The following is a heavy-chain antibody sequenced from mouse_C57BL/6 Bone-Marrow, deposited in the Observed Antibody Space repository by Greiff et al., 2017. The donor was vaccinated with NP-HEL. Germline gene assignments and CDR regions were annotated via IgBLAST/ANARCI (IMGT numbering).Heavy chain of an antibody. CDR1: GFTFSSYG. D-gene: IGHD2-5*01. Sequence: EVHLVESGGDLVKPGGSLKLSCAASGFTFSSYGMSWVRQTPDKRLEWVATISSGGSYTYYPDSVKGRFTISRDNAKNTLYLQMSSLKSEDTAMYYCARQAYSNFDVWGTGTTVTVSS. CDR3: ARQAYSNFDV. V-gene: IGHV5-6*01. J-gene: IGHJ1*03. CDR2: ISSGGSYT.